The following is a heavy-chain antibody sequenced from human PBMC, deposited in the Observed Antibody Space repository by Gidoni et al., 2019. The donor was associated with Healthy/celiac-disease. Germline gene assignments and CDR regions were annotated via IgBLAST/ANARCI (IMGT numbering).Heavy chain of an antibody. J-gene: IGHJ2*01. CDR2: IYTSGST. V-gene: IGHV4-4*07. Sequence: QVQLQESGPGLVKPSETLSLTCTVSGGSISSYYWSWIRQPAGKGLEWIGRIYTSGSTNYNPSLKSRVTMSVDTSKIQFSLKLSSVTAADTAVYYCARDGYSSSWYPFDLWGRGTLVTVSS. D-gene: IGHD6-13*01. CDR3: ARDGYSSSWYPFDL. CDR1: GGSISSYY.